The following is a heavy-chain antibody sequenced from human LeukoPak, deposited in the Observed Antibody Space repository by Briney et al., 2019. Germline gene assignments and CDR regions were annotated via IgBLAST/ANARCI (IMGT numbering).Heavy chain of an antibody. CDR2: IRSKANSYAT. J-gene: IGHJ4*02. CDR1: GFTFSGSA. D-gene: IGHD2-15*01. CDR3: TSFYCSGGSCYFDY. Sequence: GGSLRLSCAASGFTFSGSAMHWVRQASGKGLEWVGRIRSKANSYATAYAASVKGRFTISRDDSKNTAYLQMNSLKTEDTAVYYCTSFYCSGGSCYFDYWGQGTLVTVSS. V-gene: IGHV3-73*01.